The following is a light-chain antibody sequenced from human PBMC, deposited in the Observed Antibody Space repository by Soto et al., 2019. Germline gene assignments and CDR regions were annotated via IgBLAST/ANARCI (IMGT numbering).Light chain of an antibody. CDR2: GAS. Sequence: DIQMTQSPSSLSASVGDRVTITCRASQGIRIDLGWFQQRPGKAPKRLIYGASSLQSGVPSRFSGSGSGTEFTLTISSMQSKHFAVCYIKQYNNWLQKFGQGTKVDIK. J-gene: IGKJ1*01. CDR1: QGIRID. V-gene: IGKV1-17*01. CDR3: KQYNNWLQK.